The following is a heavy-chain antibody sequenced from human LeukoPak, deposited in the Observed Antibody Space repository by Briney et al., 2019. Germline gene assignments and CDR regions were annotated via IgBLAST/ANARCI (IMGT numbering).Heavy chain of an antibody. Sequence: PGGSLRLSCAASGFTFSSYEMNWVRQAPGKGLEWVSYISSSGSTIYYADSVKGRFTISRDNAKNSLYLQMNSLRAEDTAVYYCARDGAGCSSTSCYYYYYGMDVWGQGTTVTVSS. J-gene: IGHJ6*02. CDR1: GFTFSSYE. D-gene: IGHD2-2*01. CDR3: ARDGAGCSSTSCYYYYYGMDV. V-gene: IGHV3-48*03. CDR2: ISSSGSTI.